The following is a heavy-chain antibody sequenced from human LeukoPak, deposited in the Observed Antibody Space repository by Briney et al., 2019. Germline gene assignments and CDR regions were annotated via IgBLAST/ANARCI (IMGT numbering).Heavy chain of an antibody. D-gene: IGHD6-13*01. Sequence: GASVKVSCKASGYSFTDYSMHWVRQAPGQGLEWMGWINPNSGGTDYAQEFRGRVTMTRDTSISTAYMEMSRLRSDDTAVYYCARIAIPGRHYFYPWGQGTLVTVSS. V-gene: IGHV1-2*02. CDR1: GYSFTDYS. J-gene: IGHJ5*01. CDR3: ARIAIPGRHYFYP. CDR2: INPNSGGT.